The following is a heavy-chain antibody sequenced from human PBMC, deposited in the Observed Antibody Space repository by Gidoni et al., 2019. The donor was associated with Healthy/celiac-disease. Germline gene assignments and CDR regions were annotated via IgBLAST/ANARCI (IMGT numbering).Heavy chain of an antibody. CDR3: ARYYDYVWGSYRSPLSYYGMDV. V-gene: IGHV1-18*01. J-gene: IGHJ6*02. D-gene: IGHD3-16*02. CDR1: GYTFTSYG. CDR2: ISAYNGNT. Sequence: QVQLVQSGAEVKKPGASVKVSCKASGYTFTSYGISWVRQAPGQGLEWMGWISAYNGNTNYAQKLQGRVTMTTDTSTSTAYMELRSLRSDDTAVYYCARYYDYVWGSYRSPLSYYGMDVWGQGTTVTVSS.